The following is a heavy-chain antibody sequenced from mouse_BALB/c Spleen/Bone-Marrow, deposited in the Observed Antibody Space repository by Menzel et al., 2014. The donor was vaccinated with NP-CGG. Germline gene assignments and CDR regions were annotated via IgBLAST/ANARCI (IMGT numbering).Heavy chain of an antibody. J-gene: IGHJ4*01. CDR3: TRDGKGNYDYAMVY. Sequence: EVKLMESGGGLVKPGGSLKLSCAASGFTFSSYTMSWVRRTPEKRLEWVATISSGGSYTYYPDSVKGRFTISRDNAKNTLYLQMSSLKSEDTAMYYCTRDGKGNYDYAMVYWGQGTSVTVSS. D-gene: IGHD2-1*01. CDR1: GFTFSSYT. V-gene: IGHV5-6-4*01. CDR2: ISSGGSYT.